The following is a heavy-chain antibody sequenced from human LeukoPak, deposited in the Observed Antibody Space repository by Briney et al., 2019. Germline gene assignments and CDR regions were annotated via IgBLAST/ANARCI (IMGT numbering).Heavy chain of an antibody. Sequence: PGGSLTLFCAASGFTFSNYAMRWVRHSPGGGLEWVSEISGSGDTTFHADSVKGRFTTSRDNSKNTLSLQMSGLRVEDSAVYFCAKDTSAWWYHRAYMNVWGTGTTVTVSS. J-gene: IGHJ6*03. CDR1: GFTFSNYA. CDR2: ISGSGDTT. D-gene: IGHD2-15*01. CDR3: AKDTSAWWYHRAYMNV. V-gene: IGHV3-23*01.